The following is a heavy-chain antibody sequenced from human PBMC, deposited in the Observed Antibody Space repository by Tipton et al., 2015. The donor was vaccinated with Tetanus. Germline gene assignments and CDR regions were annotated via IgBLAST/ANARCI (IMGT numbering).Heavy chain of an antibody. D-gene: IGHD3-3*02. Sequence: SLRLSCAASGFTFRNYGMHWVRQAPGKGLEWVAVFWSDGSNKYYADSVKGRFTVSRDTSKNTLYLQMNSLRAEDTAVYYCATDRLTAPRVHLWYYLDYWGQGTLVTVSS. CDR3: ATDRLTAPRVHLWYYLDY. CDR1: GFTFRNYG. V-gene: IGHV3-33*03. CDR2: FWSDGSNK. J-gene: IGHJ4*02.